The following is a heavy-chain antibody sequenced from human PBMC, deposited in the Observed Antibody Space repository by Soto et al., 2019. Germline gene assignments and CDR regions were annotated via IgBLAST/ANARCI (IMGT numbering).Heavy chain of an antibody. CDR3: AKKYYYDSSGEGPFDY. V-gene: IGHV3-23*01. Sequence: PGGSLRLSCAASGFTFSSYAMTWVRQAPGKGLEWVSGISGRGGSTYYADSVKGRFTISRDNFKNTLYLQMNSLRAEDTAVYYCAKKYYYDSSGEGPFDYWGQGALVTVSS. J-gene: IGHJ4*02. D-gene: IGHD3-22*01. CDR1: GFTFSSYA. CDR2: ISGRGGST.